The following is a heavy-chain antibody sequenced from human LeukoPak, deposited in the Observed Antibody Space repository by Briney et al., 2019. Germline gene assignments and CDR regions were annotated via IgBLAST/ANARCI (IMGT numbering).Heavy chain of an antibody. D-gene: IGHD1-26*01. CDR2: VKEDESEK. CDR1: GFTFGDYA. CDR3: ARGGSFGSFDY. V-gene: IGHV3-7*01. J-gene: IGHJ4*02. Sequence: PGGSLRLSCTASGFTFGDYAMSWFRQAPGKGLEWVANVKEDESEKDYVDSVKGRFTISRDNAKNSLYLQINSLRAEDTAVYYCARGGSFGSFDYWGQGTLVTVSS.